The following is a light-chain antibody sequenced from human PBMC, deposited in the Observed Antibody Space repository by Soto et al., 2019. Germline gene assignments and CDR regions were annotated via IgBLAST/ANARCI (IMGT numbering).Light chain of an antibody. CDR3: QQYGSSPGT. Sequence: EVVMTQSPATLSLSPGERATLSCRASQTVRDNLGWYQQKPGQPPRLLIYHASARATGIPDRFSGSGSGTDFTLTISRLEPEDFAVYYCQQYGSSPGTFGQGTKVDIK. CDR1: QTVRDN. V-gene: IGKV3-20*01. J-gene: IGKJ1*01. CDR2: HAS.